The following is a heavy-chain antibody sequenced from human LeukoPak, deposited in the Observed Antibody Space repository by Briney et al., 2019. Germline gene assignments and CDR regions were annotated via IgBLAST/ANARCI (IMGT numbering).Heavy chain of an antibody. V-gene: IGHV4-30-4*08. CDR2: IYCSGST. Sequence: SQTLSLTCTVSGGSISSGDYDWSWIRQPPGKGGEWIGFIYCSGSTYDNPSLKSQVTISVDTSKNQFSLKLSSVPAADTAVYYCARTVAGYYFDYWGQGTLVTVSS. J-gene: IGHJ4*02. CDR1: GGSISSGDYD. D-gene: IGHD4-17*01. CDR3: ARTVAGYYFDY.